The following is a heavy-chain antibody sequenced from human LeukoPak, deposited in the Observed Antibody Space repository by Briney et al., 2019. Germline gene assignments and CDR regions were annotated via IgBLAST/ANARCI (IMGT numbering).Heavy chain of an antibody. V-gene: IGHV1-2*02. D-gene: IGHD5-18*01. Sequence: ASVKVSCKASGYAFTDYYFHWVRQAPGQGLEWMGWINPDSGGTNYAQNFQGRVTMTRDTSISTVYMELSGLRSDDTAVYYCARNRYTYGAELDYWGQGTLVTVSS. J-gene: IGHJ4*02. CDR2: INPDSGGT. CDR3: ARNRYTYGAELDY. CDR1: GYAFTDYY.